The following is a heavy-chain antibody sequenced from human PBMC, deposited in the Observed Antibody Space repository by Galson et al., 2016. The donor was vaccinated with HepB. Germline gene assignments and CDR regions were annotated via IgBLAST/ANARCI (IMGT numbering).Heavy chain of an antibody. J-gene: IGHJ4*02. CDR2: ISAYDGNT. D-gene: IGHD1-26*01. Sequence: SVKVSCKASGYTFTSYGFSWVRQAPGQGLEWMGWISAYDGNTNYAQKLQGRVTMTTDTSTSTAYMDLRSLRSDDTAVYYCARDPRYTGTYILSDYWGQGTLVTVSS. CDR3: ARDPRYTGTYILSDY. CDR1: GYTFTSYG. V-gene: IGHV1-18*01.